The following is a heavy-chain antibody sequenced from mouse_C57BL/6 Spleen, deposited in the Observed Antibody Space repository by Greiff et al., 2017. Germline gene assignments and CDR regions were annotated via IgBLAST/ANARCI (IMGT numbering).Heavy chain of an antibody. Sequence: QVQLQQSGPELVKPGASVKISCKASGYAFSSSWMNWVKQRPGKGLEWIGRIYPGDGDTNYNGKFKGKATLTADKSSSTAYMQLSRLTSEDSAVYVCGRGGGRGAMDYWGQGTSVTVSS. CDR3: GRGGGRGAMDY. D-gene: IGHD1-1*02. CDR1: GYAFSSSW. J-gene: IGHJ4*01. V-gene: IGHV1-82*01. CDR2: IYPGDGDT.